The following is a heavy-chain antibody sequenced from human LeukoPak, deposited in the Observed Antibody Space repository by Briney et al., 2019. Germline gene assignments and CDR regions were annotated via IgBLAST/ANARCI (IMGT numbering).Heavy chain of an antibody. Sequence: GGSLRLSCAASGFSFTNYAMSWVRQAPEKGLGWVSTISGSGSTTYYADSVKGQFTISRDHYGKMLYLQMHSLGAEDTAVYYCAKDNFEVGACTSASCYASLPFFDYWGRGTLVTVSS. D-gene: IGHD2-2*01. J-gene: IGHJ4*02. CDR3: AKDNFEVGACTSASCYASLPFFDY. CDR2: ISGSGSTT. V-gene: IGHV3-23*01. CDR1: GFSFTNYA.